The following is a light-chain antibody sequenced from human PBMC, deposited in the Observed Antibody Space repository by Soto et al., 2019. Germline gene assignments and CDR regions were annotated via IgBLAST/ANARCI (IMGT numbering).Light chain of an antibody. CDR2: GAS. Sequence: EIVLTQSPGILSLSPGERATLSCRASQSVSNDFLAWYQQKPGQAPRLLIYGASTRATDVPDRFSGSGSGADFTLTIGSLEPEDFAIYYCQQRSDWPRTFGQGTKVDIK. CDR1: QSVSNDF. J-gene: IGKJ1*01. CDR3: QQRSDWPRT. V-gene: IGKV3D-20*02.